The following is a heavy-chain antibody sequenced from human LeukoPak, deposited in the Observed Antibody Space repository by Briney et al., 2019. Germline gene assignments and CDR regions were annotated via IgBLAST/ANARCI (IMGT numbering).Heavy chain of an antibody. CDR2: IYPGDSDT. D-gene: IGHD4/OR15-4a*01. CDR3: ARALTGYYYYMDV. J-gene: IGHJ6*03. CDR1: GYTFTSYW. V-gene: IGHV5-51*01. Sequence: GESLKISCEGSGYTFTSYWIAWVRQMPGKGLEWMGIIYPGDSDTRYSPSFQGQVTTSADKSISTAYLQWSSLKASDTAMYYCARALTGYYYYMDVWGKGTTVTVSS.